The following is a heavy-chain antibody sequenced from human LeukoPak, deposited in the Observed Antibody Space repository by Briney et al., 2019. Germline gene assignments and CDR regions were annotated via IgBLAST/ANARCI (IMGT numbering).Heavy chain of an antibody. Sequence: GGSLRLSCAASGFTFDDYAMHWVRQAPGKGLEWVSGISWNSGSIGYADSVKGRFTISRDNAKNSLYLQMNSLRAEDTALYYCAKDIEYSGYAFDYWGQGTLVTVSS. J-gene: IGHJ4*02. CDR1: GFTFDDYA. D-gene: IGHD5-12*01. CDR3: AKDIEYSGYAFDY. V-gene: IGHV3-9*01. CDR2: ISWNSGSI.